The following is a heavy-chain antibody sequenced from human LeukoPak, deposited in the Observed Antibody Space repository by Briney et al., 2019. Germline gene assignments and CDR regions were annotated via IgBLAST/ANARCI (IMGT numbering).Heavy chain of an antibody. D-gene: IGHD3-10*01. CDR3: GKDREVSWFGDSQGAFDI. Sequence: PGGSLRLSCVASGFTFSNYWMHWVRQAPGKGLVWVSRVKTNGSNTSYADSVKGRFTISRDNTKNTLYLQMNSLRAEDTAVYYCGKDREVSWFGDSQGAFDIWGQGMVVTVSA. CDR1: GFTFSNYW. J-gene: IGHJ3*02. V-gene: IGHV3-74*01. CDR2: VKTNGSNT.